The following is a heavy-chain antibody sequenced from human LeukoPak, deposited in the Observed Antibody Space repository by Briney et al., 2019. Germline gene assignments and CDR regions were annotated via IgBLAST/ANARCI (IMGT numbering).Heavy chain of an antibody. V-gene: IGHV3-30*18. Sequence: GGSLRLSCAASGFIFSSYGMHWVRQAPGKGLEWVAIISYDGSNKYYADSVKGRFTIPRDNSKNTLYLQMNSLRVEDTAVYYCAKATTMTQRGYFDYWGQGTLVTVSS. CDR1: GFIFSSYG. D-gene: IGHD4-17*01. CDR3: AKATTMTQRGYFDY. CDR2: ISYDGSNK. J-gene: IGHJ4*02.